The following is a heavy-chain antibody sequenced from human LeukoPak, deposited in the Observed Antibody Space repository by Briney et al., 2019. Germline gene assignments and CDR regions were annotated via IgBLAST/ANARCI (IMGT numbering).Heavy chain of an antibody. Sequence: GGSLRLSCAASGFTFSSYAMHWVRQAPGKGLEYVSAISSKGGSTYYANSVKGRFTISRDNSKNTLYLQMGSLRAEDMAVYYCARGAYCRGGSCYMVSWFDPWGQGTLVTVSS. D-gene: IGHD2-15*01. J-gene: IGHJ5*02. V-gene: IGHV3-64*01. CDR2: ISSKGGST. CDR3: ARGAYCRGGSCYMVSWFDP. CDR1: GFTFSSYA.